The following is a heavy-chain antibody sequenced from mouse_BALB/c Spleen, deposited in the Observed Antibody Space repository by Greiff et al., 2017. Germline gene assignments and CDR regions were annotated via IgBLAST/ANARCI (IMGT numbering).Heavy chain of an antibody. D-gene: IGHD2-14*01. V-gene: IGHV3-6*02. CDR2: ISYDGSN. Sequence: EVKLMESGPGLVKPSQSLSLTCSVTGYSITSGYYWNWIRQFPGNKLEWMGYISYDGSNNYNPSLKNRISITRDTSKNQFFLKLNSVTTEDTATYYCARENFYSYYRYDARPMDYWGQGTSVTVSS. CDR3: ARENFYSYYRYDARPMDY. J-gene: IGHJ4*01. CDR1: GYSITSGYY.